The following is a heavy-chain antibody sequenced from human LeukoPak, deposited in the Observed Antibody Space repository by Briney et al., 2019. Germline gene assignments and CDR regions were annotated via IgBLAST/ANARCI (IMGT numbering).Heavy chain of an antibody. D-gene: IGHD6-6*01. J-gene: IGHJ6*03. CDR2: FHYSGST. CDR1: GGSISSYY. Sequence: SETLSLTCTVSGGSISSYYWSWIRQPPGKGLEWIGYFHYSGSTNYNPSLKSRVTISVDTSKNQFSLKLSSVTAADTAVYYCARTAARYYMDVWGKGTTVTASS. CDR3: ARTAARYYMDV. V-gene: IGHV4-59*01.